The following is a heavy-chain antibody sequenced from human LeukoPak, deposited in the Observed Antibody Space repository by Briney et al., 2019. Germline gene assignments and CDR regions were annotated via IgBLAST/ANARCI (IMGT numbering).Heavy chain of an antibody. CDR2: MNPNSGNT. V-gene: IGHV1-8*01. CDR3: ARLKGRSGWGNYYMDV. J-gene: IGHJ6*03. CDR1: GYTFTSYD. Sequence: GASVKVSCKASGYTFTSYDINWVRQATGQGLEWMGWMNPNSGNTGYAQKFQGRVTITRNTSISTAYMELSSLRSEDTAVYYCARLKGRSGWGNYYMDVWGKGTTVTVSS. D-gene: IGHD6-19*01.